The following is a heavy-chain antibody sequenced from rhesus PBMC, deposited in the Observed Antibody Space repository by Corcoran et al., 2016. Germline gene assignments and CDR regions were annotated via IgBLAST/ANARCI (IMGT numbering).Heavy chain of an antibody. Sequence: QVQLQESGPGLLGPLEPLVLTCGVPGDSFGSVPRGWLRQSPGTGPGGDGQCLVRVEGGGVSPTLPRSLRGRLSLSVGTCKITVSLGLESVTAADTAVYYWAGDTCSCWSCGNRFYGWGAGVLVSVS. CDR2: VEGGGVSP. CDR1: GDSFGSVP. CDR3: AGDTCSCWSCGNRFYG. J-gene: IGHJ5-1*01. D-gene: IGHD1-44*02. V-gene: IGHV4S11*01.